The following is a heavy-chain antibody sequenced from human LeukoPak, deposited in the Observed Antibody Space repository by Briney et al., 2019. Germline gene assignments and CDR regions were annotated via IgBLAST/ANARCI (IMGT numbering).Heavy chain of an antibody. CDR2: IYYSGST. CDR3: ARVNRKVATNYYFDY. D-gene: IGHD5-12*01. V-gene: IGHV4-61*01. Sequence: SETLSLTCTVSGDSVSSGSYYWSWIRQPPGKGLEWIGYIYYSGSTNYNPSLKSRVTISVDTSKNQFSLKLSSVTAADTAVYYCARVNRKVATNYYFDYWGQGTLVTVSS. J-gene: IGHJ4*02. CDR1: GDSVSSGSYY.